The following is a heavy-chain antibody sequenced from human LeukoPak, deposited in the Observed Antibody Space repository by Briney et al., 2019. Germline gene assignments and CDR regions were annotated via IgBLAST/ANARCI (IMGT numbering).Heavy chain of an antibody. V-gene: IGHV3-15*01. J-gene: IGHJ4*02. CDR1: GFTFSNAW. D-gene: IGHD3-22*01. CDR2: IKSKTDGGTP. Sequence: GGSLRLSCAASGFTFSNAWMSWVRQAPGKGLEWVGSIKSKTDGGTPDYAAPVKGRVTISRDDSKNTLYLQMNSLKTEDTAVYYCTTARKSYYYDSSGYYRFDYWGQGTLVTVSS. CDR3: TTARKSYYYDSSGYYRFDY.